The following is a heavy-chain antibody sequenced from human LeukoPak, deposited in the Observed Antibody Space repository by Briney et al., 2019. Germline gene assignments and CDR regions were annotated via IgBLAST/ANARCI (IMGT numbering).Heavy chain of an antibody. J-gene: IGHJ4*02. D-gene: IGHD3-16*01. CDR1: GFTFSSYG. CDR3: AKDSLADIDY. V-gene: IGHV3-30*02. Sequence: PGGSLRLSCAASGFTFSSYGMYWLRQAPGKGLEFVAFIRHDGTITYYADSVKGRSTISRDNSKNTMYLQMHSLRAEDTAVYYCAKDSLADIDYWGQGTLVTVSS. CDR2: IRHDGTIT.